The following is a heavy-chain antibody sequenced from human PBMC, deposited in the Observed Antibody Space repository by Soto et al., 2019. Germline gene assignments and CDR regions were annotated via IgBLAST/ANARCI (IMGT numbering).Heavy chain of an antibody. J-gene: IGHJ4*02. CDR1: GFVFRSYA. CDR2: ITGSGDDT. V-gene: IGHV3-23*01. Sequence: PGGSLRLSCAASGFVFRSYAMNWVRQAPGKGLEWVSVITGSGDDTYYVDSVKGRFTISRDNSKNMLYVEMNSLRAEDTAVYYCAKAISGYNVPLGHWGQGTRVTVSS. CDR3: AKAISGYNVPLGH. D-gene: IGHD1-20*01.